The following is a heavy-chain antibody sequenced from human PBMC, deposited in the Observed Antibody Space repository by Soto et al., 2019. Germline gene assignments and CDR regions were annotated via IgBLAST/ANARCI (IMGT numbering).Heavy chain of an antibody. CDR3: AREVMATTNAYFDY. J-gene: IGHJ4*02. CDR1: GGTFSSYA. D-gene: IGHD2-21*01. V-gene: IGHV1-69*13. CDR2: IIPIFGTA. Sequence: SVKVSFKASGGTFSSYAISWVRQAPGQGLEWMGGIIPIFGTANYAQKFQGRVTITADESTSTAYMELSSLRSEDTAVYYCAREVMATTNAYFDYWGQGTRVTVSS.